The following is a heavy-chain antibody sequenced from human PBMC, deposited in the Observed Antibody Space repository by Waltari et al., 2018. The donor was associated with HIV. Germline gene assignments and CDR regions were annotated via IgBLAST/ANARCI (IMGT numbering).Heavy chain of an antibody. D-gene: IGHD2-15*01. Sequence: QLQLQESGPGLVKPSETLSLTCTVSGGSISSSSYYWGWIRQPPGKGLEWIGSIYYSGSTYYNPSLKSRVTISVDTSKNQFSLKLSSVTAADTAVYYCARLPIVRAWFDPWGQGTLVTVSS. CDR2: IYYSGST. CDR3: ARLPIVRAWFDP. CDR1: GGSISSSSYY. V-gene: IGHV4-39*01. J-gene: IGHJ5*02.